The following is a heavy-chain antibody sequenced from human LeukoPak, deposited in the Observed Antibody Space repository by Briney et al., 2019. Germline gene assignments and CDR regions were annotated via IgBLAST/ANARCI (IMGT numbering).Heavy chain of an antibody. Sequence: SETLSLTCTVFGGSFSDFYWSWIRQPPGKGLEWIGKINHSGSTTYNPSLKSRVTISVDTSKNQFSLDLSSVTAADSAVYYCARQKCTSASCLTKNAFDVWGQGTMVTVSS. CDR1: GGSFSDFY. J-gene: IGHJ3*01. V-gene: IGHV4-34*01. CDR3: ARQKCTSASCLTKNAFDV. D-gene: IGHD2-2*01. CDR2: INHSGST.